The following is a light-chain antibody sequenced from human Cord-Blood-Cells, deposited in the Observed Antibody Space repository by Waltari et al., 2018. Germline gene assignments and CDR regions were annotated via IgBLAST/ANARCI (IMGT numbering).Light chain of an antibody. CDR1: QSVLYSSNNKNY. V-gene: IGKV4-1*01. Sequence: DLVMTQSPDSLAVSLGERATINCKSGQSVLYSSNNKNYLAWYQQKPGQPPKLLIYWASTRESGVPDRFSGSGSGTDFTLTISSLQAEDVAVYYCQQYYSTPPYTFGQGTKLEIK. J-gene: IGKJ2*01. CDR2: WAS. CDR3: QQYYSTPPYT.